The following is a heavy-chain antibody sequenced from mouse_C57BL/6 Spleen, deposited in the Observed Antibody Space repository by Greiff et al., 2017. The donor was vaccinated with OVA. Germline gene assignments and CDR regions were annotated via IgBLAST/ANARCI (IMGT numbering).Heavy chain of an antibody. CDR1: GYTFTDYE. CDR2: IDPETGGT. Sequence: QVQLQQPGAELVRPGASVTLSCKASGYTFTDYEMHWVKQTPVHGLEWIGAIDPETGGTAYNQKFKGKAILTADKSSSTAYMELRSLTSEDSAVYYCTRSYSSGYPYYAMDYWGQGTSVTVSS. V-gene: IGHV1-15*01. CDR3: TRSYSSGYPYYAMDY. J-gene: IGHJ4*01. D-gene: IGHD3-2*02.